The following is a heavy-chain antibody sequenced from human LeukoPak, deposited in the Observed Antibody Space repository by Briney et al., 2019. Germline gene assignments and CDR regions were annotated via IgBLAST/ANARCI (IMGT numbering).Heavy chain of an antibody. CDR1: GFTVSTNC. D-gene: IGHD5-18*01. CDR3: ARVDTVMAYYFDL. V-gene: IGHV3-53*04. J-gene: IGHJ4*02. Sequence: GGSLRFSCAASGFTVSTNCMTWVRQAPGKGLEWVSTIYSGGTTYYADSVMGRFTISRHNSRNTLYLQMNSLRAEDTAVYYCARVDTVMAYYFDLWGQGTLVTVSS. CDR2: IYSGGTT.